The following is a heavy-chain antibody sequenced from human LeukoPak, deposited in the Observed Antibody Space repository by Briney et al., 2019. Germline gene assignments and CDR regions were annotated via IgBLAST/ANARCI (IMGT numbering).Heavy chain of an antibody. D-gene: IGHD3-9*01. J-gene: IGHJ6*02. CDR3: AKALRLGRRGSYGMDV. CDR1: GFTFSSYG. CDR2: IAYDGTNT. Sequence: GRSLRLSCAASGFTFSSYGMHWVRQAPGKGLEWVAVIAYDGTNTYYAESVKGRFTISRDNSKKTLYLQMNNLRGADTAVYSCAKALRLGRRGSYGMDVWGQGTTVTVSS. V-gene: IGHV3-30*18.